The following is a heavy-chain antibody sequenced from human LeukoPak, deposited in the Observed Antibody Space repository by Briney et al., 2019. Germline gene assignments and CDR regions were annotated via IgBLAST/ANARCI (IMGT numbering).Heavy chain of an antibody. CDR3: AKVFSGVYSSSQHLYYFDY. V-gene: IGHV3-20*04. J-gene: IGHJ4*02. CDR1: GFTFDDYG. Sequence: PGGSLRLSCAASGFTFDDYGMNWVRQAPGKGLEWVSGINWNGGSTGYADSVKGRFTISRDNAKNSLYLQMNSLRAEDTAVYYCAKVFSGVYSSSQHLYYFDYWGQGTLVTVSS. D-gene: IGHD6-6*01. CDR2: INWNGGST.